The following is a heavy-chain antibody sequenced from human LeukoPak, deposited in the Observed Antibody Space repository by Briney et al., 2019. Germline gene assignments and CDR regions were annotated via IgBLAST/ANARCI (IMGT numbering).Heavy chain of an antibody. CDR2: IYTSGST. D-gene: IGHD2-2*01. CDR1: GGSISSGSYY. V-gene: IGHV4-61*02. Sequence: PSETLSLTCTVSGGSISSGSYYWSWIRQPAGKGLEWIGRIYTSGSTNYNPSLKSRVTISVDTSKNQFSLKLSSVTAADTAVYYCARGIVVVPAALYWFDPWGQGTLVTVSS. J-gene: IGHJ5*02. CDR3: ARGIVVVPAALYWFDP.